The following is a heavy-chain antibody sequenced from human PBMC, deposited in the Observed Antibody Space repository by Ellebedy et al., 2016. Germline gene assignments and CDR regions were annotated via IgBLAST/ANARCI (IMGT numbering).Heavy chain of an antibody. CDR1: GFTFSNAW. CDR2: IKSKTDGGTT. CDR3: TTPGTTKTPFDY. V-gene: IGHV3-15*01. J-gene: IGHJ4*02. Sequence: GGSLRLXXAASGFTFSNAWMSWVRQAPGKGLEWVGRIKSKTDGGTTDYAAPVKGRFTISRDDSKNTLYLQMNSLKTEDTAVYYCTTPGTTKTPFDYWGQGTLVTVSS. D-gene: IGHD6-13*01.